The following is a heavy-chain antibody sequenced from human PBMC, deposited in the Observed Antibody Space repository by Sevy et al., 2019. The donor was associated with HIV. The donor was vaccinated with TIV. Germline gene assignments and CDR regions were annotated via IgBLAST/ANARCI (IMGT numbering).Heavy chain of an antibody. CDR3: AKSPTGTFQLYYYYGMDV. J-gene: IGHJ6*02. D-gene: IGHD1-1*01. CDR2: ISYDGSNK. V-gene: IGHV3-30*18. CDR1: GFTFSSYG. Sequence: CLRLSCAASGFTFSSYGMHWVRQAPGKGLEWVAVISYDGSNKYYADSVKGRFTISRDNSKNTLYLQMNSLRAEDTDVYYCAKSPTGTFQLYYYYGMDVWGQGTTVNVSS.